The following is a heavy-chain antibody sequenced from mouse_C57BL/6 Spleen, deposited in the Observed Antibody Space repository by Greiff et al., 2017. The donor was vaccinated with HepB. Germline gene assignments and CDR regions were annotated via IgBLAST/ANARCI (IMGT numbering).Heavy chain of an antibody. Sequence: VQLQQSVAELVRPGASVKLSCTASGFNIKNTYMHWVQQRPEQGLEWIGRIDPANGTTKYAPNFQGKATITADTSSNKAYLQLSSLTADDTAIYYCARGSSGLGYFDYWGQGTTLTVSS. CDR1: GFNIKNTY. V-gene: IGHV14-3*01. CDR3: ARGSSGLGYFDY. CDR2: IDPANGTT. J-gene: IGHJ2*01. D-gene: IGHD3-1*01.